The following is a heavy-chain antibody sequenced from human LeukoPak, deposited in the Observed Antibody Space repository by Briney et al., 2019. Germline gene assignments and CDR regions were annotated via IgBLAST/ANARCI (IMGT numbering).Heavy chain of an antibody. D-gene: IGHD5-24*01. CDR3: ARDRRDGYNFASLGAFDI. V-gene: IGHV1-24*01. Sequence: ASVKVSCKVSGYTLSDLSMHWVRQAPGKGLEWMGGFDPQDGETIYAQKFQGRVSMTEDTSTDTAYMELSSLRSEDTAVYYCARDRRDGYNFASLGAFDIWGQGTMVTVSS. CDR2: FDPQDGET. CDR1: GYTLSDLS. J-gene: IGHJ3*02.